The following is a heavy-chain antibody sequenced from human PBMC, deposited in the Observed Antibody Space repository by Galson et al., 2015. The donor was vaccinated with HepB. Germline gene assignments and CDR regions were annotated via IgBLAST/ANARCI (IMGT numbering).Heavy chain of an antibody. CDR1: GFSFSNIW. CDR3: TGYRGI. D-gene: IGHD6-13*01. CDR2: IKDDGSER. V-gene: IGHV3-7*03. J-gene: IGHJ4*02. Sequence: SLRLSCAASGFSFSNIWMGWVRQAPGKGPEWVGSIKDDGSERFYLDSGRGRFTISRDNTKNSVYLQMNNLGAEDTAVYYCTGYRGIWGQGTLVTVSS.